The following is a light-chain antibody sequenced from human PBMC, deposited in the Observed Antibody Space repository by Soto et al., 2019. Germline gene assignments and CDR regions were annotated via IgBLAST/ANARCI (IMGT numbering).Light chain of an antibody. CDR1: SFNIGFNY. CDR2: SND. CDR3: AAWDDSLSGGV. Sequence: QSVLTQPPSASGTPGQTVTISCSGSSFNIGFNYVYWYQQLPGMAPELLIHSNDERPSGVPDRFSGSKSGTSASLAISGLRSEDEAEYYCAAWDDSLSGGVFGTGTKLTVL. J-gene: IGLJ1*01. V-gene: IGLV1-47*02.